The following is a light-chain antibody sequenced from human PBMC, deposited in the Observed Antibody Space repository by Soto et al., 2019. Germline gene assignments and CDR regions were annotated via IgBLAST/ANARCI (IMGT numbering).Light chain of an antibody. Sequence: QSALTQPPAASGSPGQSVTISCTGTSSDVGGYNFVSWYQQHPGKAPKLIIYEVTKRPPGVPDRFSGSKSGNTASLTVSGLQAEDEAHYYCSSYAGSNNRYVFGTGTKLTVL. CDR3: SSYAGSNNRYV. J-gene: IGLJ1*01. V-gene: IGLV2-8*01. CDR2: EVT. CDR1: SSDVGGYNF.